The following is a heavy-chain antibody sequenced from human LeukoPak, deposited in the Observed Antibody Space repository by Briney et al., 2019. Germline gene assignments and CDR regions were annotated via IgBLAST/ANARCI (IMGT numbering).Heavy chain of an antibody. Sequence: GESLKISCKGSGYTFTIYWLAWVRQMPGKGLEWMGIIYPGDSNTRYSPSFQGQVTISADKSVTTAYLQWSSLKASDTAMYFCAWLNGGANLLGDALDVWGQGTMVTVSS. CDR2: IYPGDSNT. CDR1: GYTFTIYW. V-gene: IGHV5-51*01. J-gene: IGHJ3*01. D-gene: IGHD4/OR15-4a*01. CDR3: AWLNGGANLLGDALDV.